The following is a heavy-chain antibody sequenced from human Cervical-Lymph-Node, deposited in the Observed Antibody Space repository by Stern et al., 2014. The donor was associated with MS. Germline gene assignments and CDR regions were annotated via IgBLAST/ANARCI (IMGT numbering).Heavy chain of an antibody. D-gene: IGHD3-16*01. CDR1: GYIFTSDD. CDR2: MNYDSGDT. CDR3: TKALGH. J-gene: IGHJ1*01. Sequence: QVQLVQSGAEVRKPGASVRLSCKASGYIFTSDDINWVRQAPGKGLEWMGCMNYDSGDTGSEQKFRGTVTMTSDVSTSTVYMELSSVSSEDTAVYYCTKALGHWGQGTQVTVSS. V-gene: IGHV1-8*02.